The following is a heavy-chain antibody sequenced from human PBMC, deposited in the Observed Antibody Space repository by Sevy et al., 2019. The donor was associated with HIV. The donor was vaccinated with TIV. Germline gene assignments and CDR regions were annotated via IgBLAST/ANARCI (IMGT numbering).Heavy chain of an antibody. V-gene: IGHV6-1*01. CDR1: GDSVSSNSAA. CDR2: TYYRSKWYN. D-gene: IGHD2-2*02. CDR3: AREGGSYCSSTSCYRGGLVAAAVDY. J-gene: IGHJ4*02. Sequence: SQTLSLTCAISGDSVSSNSAAWNWIRQSPSRGLEWLGRTYYRSKWYNDYAVSVKSRITINPDTSKNHFSLQLNSVTPEDTAGDYCAREGGSYCSSTSCYRGGLVAAAVDYWGQGTLVTVSS.